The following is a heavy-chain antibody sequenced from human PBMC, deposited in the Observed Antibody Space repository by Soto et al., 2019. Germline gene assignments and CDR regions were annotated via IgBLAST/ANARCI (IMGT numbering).Heavy chain of an antibody. CDR3: ARVIWSGHLTSDL. CDR2: ISSSSSTI. D-gene: IGHD3-3*01. CDR1: GFTFSSNS. J-gene: IGHJ5*02. V-gene: IGHV3-48*02. Sequence: EVQVVESGGGLVQPGGSLRLSCAASGFTFSSNSMNWVRQATGKGREWISYISSSSSTIYADTVKGRFTISRDNAKNSLYLQMNSLRDEDAAVYYCARVIWSGHLTSDLWGQGTLVTVSS.